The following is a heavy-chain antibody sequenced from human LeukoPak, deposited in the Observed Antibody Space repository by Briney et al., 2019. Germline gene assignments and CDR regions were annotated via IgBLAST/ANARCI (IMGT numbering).Heavy chain of an antibody. D-gene: IGHD1-26*01. CDR2: IYYSGST. J-gene: IGHJ4*02. V-gene: IGHV4-31*03. CDR3: ARVPIMERGVDY. CDR1: GGPISSGGYY. Sequence: PSETLSLTCTVSGGPISSGGYYWSWIRQHPGKGLEGIGYIYYSGSTYYDPSLTSRVTISVDTSKNQFSLKLSSVTAADTAVYYCARVPIMERGVDYWGQGTLVTVSS.